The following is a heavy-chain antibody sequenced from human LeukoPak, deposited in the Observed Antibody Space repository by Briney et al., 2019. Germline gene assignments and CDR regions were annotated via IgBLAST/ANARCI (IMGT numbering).Heavy chain of an antibody. J-gene: IGHJ4*02. V-gene: IGHV3-21*01. CDR1: GFTFSSYS. D-gene: IGHD3-22*01. CDR3: AREGYCYDSSGYQYYFDN. CDR2: ISSSSSYI. Sequence: PGGSLRLSCAASGFTFSSYSMNWVRQAPGKGLEWVSSISSSSSYIYYADSVKGRFTISRDNAKNSLYLQMNSLRAEDTAVYYCAREGYCYDSSGYQYYFDNWGQGTLVTVSS.